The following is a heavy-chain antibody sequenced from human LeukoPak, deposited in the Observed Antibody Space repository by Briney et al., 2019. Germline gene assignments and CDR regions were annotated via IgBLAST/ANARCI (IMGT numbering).Heavy chain of an antibody. Sequence: GGSLRLSCAASGFIFSDYWMHWVRQGPGKGLVWVSRIKSDGSSTSYAESVKGRFTISRDNSKNTLYLQMNSLRAEDTAVYYCARGIVGATSNYFDYWGQGTQVTVSS. J-gene: IGHJ4*02. CDR2: IKSDGSST. CDR3: ARGIVGATSNYFDY. V-gene: IGHV3-74*01. CDR1: GFIFSDYW. D-gene: IGHD1-26*01.